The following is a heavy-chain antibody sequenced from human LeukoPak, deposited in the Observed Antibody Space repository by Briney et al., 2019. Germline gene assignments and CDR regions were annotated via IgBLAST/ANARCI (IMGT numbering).Heavy chain of an antibody. V-gene: IGHV1-2*02. CDR2: INPNSGGT. J-gene: IGHJ4*02. CDR1: GYTFTGYY. Sequence: ASVKVSCKASGYTFTGYYMHWVRQAPGQGLEWMGWINPNSGGTNYAQKFQGRVTMTRDTSISTAYMELSRLRSDDTAVYYCARVPARLIRSYSSGWYGHFCDYWGQGTLVTVSS. D-gene: IGHD6-19*01. CDR3: ARVPARLIRSYSSGWYGHFCDY.